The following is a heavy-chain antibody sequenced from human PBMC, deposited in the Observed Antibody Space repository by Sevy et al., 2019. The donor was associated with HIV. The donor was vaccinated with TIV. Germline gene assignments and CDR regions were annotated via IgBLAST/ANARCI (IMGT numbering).Heavy chain of an antibody. Sequence: GGSLRLSCTGSGFTFGDYAMSWVRQAPGKGLEWVAFLKHKAYGGTLDYAASVKGRFSISRDDSKSIAHLQMNDLKTEDTAIYYCRRGKGAQSIFDYWGQGALVTVSS. J-gene: IGHJ4*02. CDR3: RRGKGAQSIFDY. CDR2: LKHKAYGGTL. D-gene: IGHD3-16*01. V-gene: IGHV3-49*04. CDR1: GFTFGDYA.